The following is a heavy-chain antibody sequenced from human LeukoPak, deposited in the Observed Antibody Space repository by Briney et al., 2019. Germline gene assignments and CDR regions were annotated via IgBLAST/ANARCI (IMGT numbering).Heavy chain of an antibody. CDR2: IYYSGNT. CDR3: ARQTGSGLFILP. J-gene: IGHJ4*02. D-gene: IGHD3/OR15-3a*01. Sequence: HSETLSLTCTVSGVSISSSNSYWGWIRQPPGKGLEWIGSIYYSGNTYYNASLKSQVSISIDTSKNQFPLRLTSVTAADTAVYYCARQTGSGLFILPGGQGTLVTVSS. CDR1: GVSISSSNSY. V-gene: IGHV4-39*01.